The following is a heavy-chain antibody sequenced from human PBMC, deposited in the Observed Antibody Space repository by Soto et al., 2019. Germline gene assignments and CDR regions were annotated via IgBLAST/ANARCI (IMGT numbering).Heavy chain of an antibody. D-gene: IGHD5-18*01. CDR1: GFTFSSYA. CDR3: ARDDDTAMADY. V-gene: IGHV3-30-3*01. CDR2: ISYDGSNK. Sequence: GGSLRLSCAASGFTFSSYAMHWVRQAPGKGLEWVAVISYDGSNKYYADSVKGRFTISRDNSKDTLYLQMNSLRAEDTAVYYCARDDDTAMADYWGQGTLVTVSS. J-gene: IGHJ4*02.